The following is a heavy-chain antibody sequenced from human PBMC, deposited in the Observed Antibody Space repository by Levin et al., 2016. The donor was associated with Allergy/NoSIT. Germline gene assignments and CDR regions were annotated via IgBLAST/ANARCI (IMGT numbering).Heavy chain of an antibody. CDR2: ISGTGSVI. CDR3: ARGPPRRSFYTY. CDR1: GFTFSDYY. J-gene: IGHJ4*02. V-gene: IGHV3-11*01. D-gene: IGHD3-16*01. Sequence: GGSLRLSCAASGFTFSDYYMSWVRQAPGKGLEWVSYISGTGSVIDYADSVKGRFTISRDNSKKSVYLQLNSLRVEDTAMYFCARGPPRRSFYTYWGQGALVTVSS.